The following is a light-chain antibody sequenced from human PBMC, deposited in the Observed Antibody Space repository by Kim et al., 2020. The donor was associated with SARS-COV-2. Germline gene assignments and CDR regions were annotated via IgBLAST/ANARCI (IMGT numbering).Light chain of an antibody. J-gene: IGLJ3*02. CDR1: SSNIGSNY. V-gene: IGLV1-47*01. CDR2: RNN. Sequence: GQRVTISCSGSSSNIGSNYVYWYQQPPGTAPKLLIYRNNQRPSGVSDRFSGSKSGTSASLAISGLRSEDEADYYCAAWDDSLSGPVFGGGTQLTVL. CDR3: AAWDDSLSGPV.